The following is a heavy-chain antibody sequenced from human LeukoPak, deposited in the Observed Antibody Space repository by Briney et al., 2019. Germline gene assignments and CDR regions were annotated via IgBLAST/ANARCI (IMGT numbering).Heavy chain of an antibody. V-gene: IGHV1-2*02. CDR1: GYTFTGYY. J-gene: IGHJ5*02. CDR3: ARVSGYSYGPRENWFDP. CDR2: INPNSGGT. Sequence: GASVKVSCKASGYTFTGYYMHWVRQAPGQGLEWMGWINPNSGGTNYAQKFQGRVTMTRDTSISIAYMELRSLRSDDTAVYYCARVSGYSYGPRENWFDPWGQGTLVTVSS. D-gene: IGHD5-18*01.